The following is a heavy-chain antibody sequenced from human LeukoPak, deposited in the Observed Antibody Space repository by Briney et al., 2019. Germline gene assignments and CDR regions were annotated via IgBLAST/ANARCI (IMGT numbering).Heavy chain of an antibody. Sequence: PGGSLRLSCAASGFTFSDYYMSWIRQAPEQGLEWLSYISGSGSYTTYADSVKGRFTISRDNAKNSLYLQMNSLRAEDTAVYYCARDGLYDYVWGSYRSGGQGTLVTVSS. J-gene: IGHJ4*02. D-gene: IGHD3-16*02. CDR1: GFTFSDYY. CDR3: ARDGLYDYVWGSYRS. V-gene: IGHV3-11*06. CDR2: ISGSGSYT.